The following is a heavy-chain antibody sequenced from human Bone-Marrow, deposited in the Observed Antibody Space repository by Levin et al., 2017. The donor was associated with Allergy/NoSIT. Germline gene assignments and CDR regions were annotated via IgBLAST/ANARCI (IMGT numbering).Heavy chain of an antibody. CDR2: IYSGGST. CDR3: ASDGQGHRSSPY. Sequence: PGGSLRLSCAASGFSVSNNFLNWVRQVPGKGLEWVSLIYSGGSTHYADSVKGRFTISRDNSRNTLYLQMNSLRVEDTAVYYCASDGQGHRSSPYWGQGTLVTVSS. V-gene: IGHV3-66*01. CDR1: GFSVSNNF. D-gene: IGHD6-6*01. J-gene: IGHJ4*02.